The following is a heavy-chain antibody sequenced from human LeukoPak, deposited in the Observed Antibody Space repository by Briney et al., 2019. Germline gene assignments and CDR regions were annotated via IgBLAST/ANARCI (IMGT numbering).Heavy chain of an antibody. V-gene: IGHV3-33*01. CDR1: GFTFSSYG. CDR2: IWYDGSNK. D-gene: IGHD2-2*01. CDR3: ARVRRGSTTARDGMDV. J-gene: IGHJ6*02. Sequence: GGSLRLSCAASGFTFSSYGMHWVRQAPGKGLEWVAVIWYDGSNKYYADSVKGRFTISRDNSKNTLYLQMNSLRAEDTAVYYCARVRRGSTTARDGMDVWGQGTTVTVSS.